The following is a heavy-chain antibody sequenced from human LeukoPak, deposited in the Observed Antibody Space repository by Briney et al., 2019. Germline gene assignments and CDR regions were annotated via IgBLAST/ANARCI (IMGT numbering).Heavy chain of an antibody. J-gene: IGHJ5*02. CDR2: IYYSGST. D-gene: IGHD4-17*01. Sequence: SGTLSLTCAVSGGSISSSNCWSWIRQPPGKGLEWIGYIYYSGSTYYNPSLKSRVTISVDTSKNQFSLKLSSVTAADTAVYYCTRGDYSDAHWFDPWGQGTLVTVSS. CDR3: TRGDYSDAHWFDP. V-gene: IGHV4-30-4*01. CDR1: GGSISSSNC.